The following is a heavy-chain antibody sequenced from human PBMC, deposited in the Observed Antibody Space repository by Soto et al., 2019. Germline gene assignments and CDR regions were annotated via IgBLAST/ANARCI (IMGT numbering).Heavy chain of an antibody. CDR3: ARRGIDTAMVTSRTWYYYGMDV. CDR2: FIPIFGTA. J-gene: IGHJ6*02. D-gene: IGHD5-18*01. V-gene: IGHV1-69*01. Sequence: QVQLVQSGAEVKKPGSSVKVSCKASGGTFSSYAISWVRQAPGQGLEWMGGFIPIFGTATYAQKFQGRVTITADESTSTAYMQLSSLRSEDTAVYYCARRGIDTAMVTSRTWYYYGMDVWGQGTTVTVSS. CDR1: GGTFSSYA.